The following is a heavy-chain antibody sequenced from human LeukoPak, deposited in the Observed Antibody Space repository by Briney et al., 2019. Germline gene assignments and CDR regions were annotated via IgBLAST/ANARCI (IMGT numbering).Heavy chain of an antibody. CDR3: ASEIGAYCGGDCYSVFSFAFDI. V-gene: IGHV1-69*05. CDR2: IIPIFGTA. D-gene: IGHD2-21*02. CDR1: GGTFSSYA. Sequence: GASVKVSCKASGGTFSSYAISWVRQAPGQGREWMGGIIPIFGTANYAQKFQGRVTITTDESTSTAYMELSSLRSEVTAVYYCASEIGAYCGGDCYSVFSFAFDIWGQGTMVTVSS. J-gene: IGHJ3*02.